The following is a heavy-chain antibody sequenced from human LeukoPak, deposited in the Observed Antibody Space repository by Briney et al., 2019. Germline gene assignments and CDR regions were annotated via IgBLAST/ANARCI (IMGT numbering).Heavy chain of an antibody. D-gene: IGHD5-24*01. J-gene: IGHJ4*02. V-gene: IGHV3-9*01. CDR1: GFTFDDYA. CDR2: ISWNSGSI. CDR3: AKDKMAGPYYFDY. Sequence: PGGSLRLSCAASGFTFDDYAMHWVRQAPGKGLEWVSGISWNSGSIGYADSVKGRFTISRDNAKNSLYLQMNSLRAEDTALYYCAKDKMAGPYYFDYWGQGALVTVSS.